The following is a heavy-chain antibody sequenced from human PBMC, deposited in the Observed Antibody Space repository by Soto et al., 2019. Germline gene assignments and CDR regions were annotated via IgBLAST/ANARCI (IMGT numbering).Heavy chain of an antibody. Sequence: QAQLVQSGAEVKKPGASGKVSCKASGYTFTNYYIHWVRQAPVQGLEWMGIINPIGGDTTYAQHFQGRLTMTTDTFTSTVYMELSSLRSEDTAVYYCARAPAAIWWFDPCGQGTLVTVSS. D-gene: IGHD2-2*02. CDR2: INPIGGDT. CDR3: ARAPAAIWWFDP. J-gene: IGHJ5*02. V-gene: IGHV1-46*01. CDR1: GYTFTNYY.